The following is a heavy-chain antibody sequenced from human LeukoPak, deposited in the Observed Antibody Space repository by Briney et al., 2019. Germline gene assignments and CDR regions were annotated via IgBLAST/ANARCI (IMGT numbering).Heavy chain of an antibody. J-gene: IGHJ3*02. CDR2: ISSSGSTI. CDR1: GFTFSSYE. CDR3: AGLTDIVVVPAAMRGAFDI. V-gene: IGHV3-48*03. D-gene: IGHD2-2*01. Sequence: GGSLRLSCAASGFTFSSYEMNWVRQAPGKGLGWVSYISSSGSTIYYADSVKGRFTISRDNAKNSLYLQMNSLRAEDTAVYYCAGLTDIVVVPAAMRGAFDIWGQGTMVTVSS.